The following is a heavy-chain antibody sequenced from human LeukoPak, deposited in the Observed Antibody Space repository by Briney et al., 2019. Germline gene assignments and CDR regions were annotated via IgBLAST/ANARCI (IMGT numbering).Heavy chain of an antibody. CDR2: ISGGGGST. CDR1: GFTFSSYG. D-gene: IGHD6-19*01. Sequence: GGSLRLSCAASGFTFSSYGMSWVRQAPGKGLEWVSAISGGGGSTYYADSVKGRFTISRDNSKNTLYLQMNSLRAEDTAVYYCAKDVIAVAGTYDYWGQGTLVTVSS. J-gene: IGHJ4*02. CDR3: AKDVIAVAGTYDY. V-gene: IGHV3-23*01.